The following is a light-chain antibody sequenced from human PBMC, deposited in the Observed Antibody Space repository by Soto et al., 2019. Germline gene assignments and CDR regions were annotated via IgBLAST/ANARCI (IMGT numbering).Light chain of an antibody. CDR3: QQYGTSPWT. Sequence: EIVLTQSPGTLSLSPGERATLSCRASQNVANNYFAWFRHKPGQTPRLLIYGASSRAAGIPDRLSGSGSGTDFTITISRLEPEDFAVFYCQQYGTSPWTFGQGTKV. CDR1: QNVANNY. V-gene: IGKV3-20*01. J-gene: IGKJ1*01. CDR2: GAS.